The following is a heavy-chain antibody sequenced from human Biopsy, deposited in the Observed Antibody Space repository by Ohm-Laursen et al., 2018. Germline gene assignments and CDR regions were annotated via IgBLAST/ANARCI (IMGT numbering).Heavy chain of an antibody. CDR2: IDGAGSST. D-gene: IGHD2-21*02. Sequence: SLRLSCAASDFTFSGYAMSWVRQPPGKGLGWVAGIDGAGSSTYYADSVKGRFTIFRGNPQKTVWLEMSSLRVEDTAVYYCAEGDWIFYFDNWGQGVPVTVSS. CDR3: AEGDWIFYFDN. V-gene: IGHV3-23*03. J-gene: IGHJ4*02. CDR1: DFTFSGYA.